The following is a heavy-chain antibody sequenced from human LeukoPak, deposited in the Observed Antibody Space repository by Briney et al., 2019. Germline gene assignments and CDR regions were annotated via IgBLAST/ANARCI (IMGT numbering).Heavy chain of an antibody. Sequence: PGGSLRLSCAASGFTFSDHYMDWVRQAPGQGLEWVGRSRSKANNYTTEYAASVKGRFTISRDDSKNSLYLQMNSLKTEDTAVYYCTRDPTLVRGVIEYWGQGTLVTVSS. V-gene: IGHV3-72*01. CDR3: TRDPTLVRGVIEY. J-gene: IGHJ4*02. D-gene: IGHD3-10*01. CDR1: GFTFSDHY. CDR2: SRSKANNYTT.